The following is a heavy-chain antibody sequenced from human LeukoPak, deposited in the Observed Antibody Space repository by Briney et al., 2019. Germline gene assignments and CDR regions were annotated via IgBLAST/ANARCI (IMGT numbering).Heavy chain of an antibody. Sequence: GGSLRLSCAASGFTFSSYEMNWVRQAPGKGLEWVSYISSSGSTIYYADSVKGRFTISRDNAKNSLHLQMNGLRAEDTALYYCARARFKSTIIRGNWFDPWGQGTLVTVSS. CDR3: ARARFKSTIIRGNWFDP. J-gene: IGHJ5*02. CDR2: ISSSGSTI. V-gene: IGHV3-48*03. D-gene: IGHD3-10*01. CDR1: GFTFSSYE.